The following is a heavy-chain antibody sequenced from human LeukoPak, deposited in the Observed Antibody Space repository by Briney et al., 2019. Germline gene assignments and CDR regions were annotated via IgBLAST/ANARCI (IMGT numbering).Heavy chain of an antibody. CDR2: IKQDGSEK. CDR1: GFTFSSYW. Sequence: GGSLRLSCAASGFTFSSYWMSWVRQAPGKGLGWVANIKQDGSEKYYVDSVKGRFTISRDNAKNSLYLQMNSLRAEDTAVYYCATSAGTFALDYWGQGTLVTVSS. V-gene: IGHV3-7*01. D-gene: IGHD6-13*01. J-gene: IGHJ4*02. CDR3: ATSAGTFALDY.